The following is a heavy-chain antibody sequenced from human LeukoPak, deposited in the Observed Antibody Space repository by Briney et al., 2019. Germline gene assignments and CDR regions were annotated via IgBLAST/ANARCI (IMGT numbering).Heavy chain of an antibody. CDR2: IYYSGST. D-gene: IGHD6-19*01. V-gene: IGHV4-30-4*02. CDR3: ARARRSSGWYGGWFDP. CDR1: GGSISSGDYY. J-gene: IGHJ5*02. Sequence: SETLSLTCTVSGGSISSGDYYWSWIRQPPGKGLEWIGYIYYSGSTYYNPSLKSRVTISVDTSKNQFSLKLSSVTAADTAVYYCARARRSSGWYGGWFDPWGQGTLVTVSS.